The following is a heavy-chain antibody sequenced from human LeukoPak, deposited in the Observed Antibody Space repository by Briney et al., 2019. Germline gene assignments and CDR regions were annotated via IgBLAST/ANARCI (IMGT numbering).Heavy chain of an antibody. V-gene: IGHV1-24*01. J-gene: IGHJ4*02. CDR3: ATGRFRITMVREWGYFDY. CDR1: GYTFGSDD. CDR2: FDPEDGET. D-gene: IGHD3-10*01. Sequence: APVKVSCKASGYTFGSDDINWVRQATGQGLEWMGGFDPEDGETIYAQKFQGRVTMTEDTSTDTAYMELSSLRSEDTAVYYCATGRFRITMVREWGYFDYWGQGTLVTVSS.